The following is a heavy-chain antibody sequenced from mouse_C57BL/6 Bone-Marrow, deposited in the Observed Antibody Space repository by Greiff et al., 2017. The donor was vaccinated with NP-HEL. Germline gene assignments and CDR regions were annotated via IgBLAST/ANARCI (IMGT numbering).Heavy chain of an antibody. CDR3: ARRGTVVSLYLYFDV. D-gene: IGHD1-1*01. CDR1: GFTFSDYG. CDR2: ISNLAYSI. J-gene: IGHJ1*03. V-gene: IGHV5-15*04. Sequence: GGGLVQPGGSLKLSCAASGFTFSDYGMAWVRQAPRKGPEWVAFISNLAYSIYSADTVTGRFPISRENAKNTLYLEMSVLRSEDTAMYYCARRGTVVSLYLYFDVWGTGTTVTVSS.